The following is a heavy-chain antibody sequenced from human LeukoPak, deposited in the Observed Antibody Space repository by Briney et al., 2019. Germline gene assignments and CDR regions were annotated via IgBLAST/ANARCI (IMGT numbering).Heavy chain of an antibody. Sequence: PSETLSLTCTVSGGSISDYYWGWIQHPPGKVLEWIGHIFGNVSPDYNPSLKSRVTITTDTSKNQLSLQLSSVTAADTAMYFCARRFRTSGTLHHDAYDVWGQGTVVTVSS. V-gene: IGHV4-4*09. D-gene: IGHD3-3*01. CDR2: IFGNVSP. CDR3: ARRFRTSGTLHHDAYDV. J-gene: IGHJ3*01. CDR1: GGSISDYY.